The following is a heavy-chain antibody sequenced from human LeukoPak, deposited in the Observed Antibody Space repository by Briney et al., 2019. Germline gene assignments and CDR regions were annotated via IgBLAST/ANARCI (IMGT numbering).Heavy chain of an antibody. CDR3: ARVRSSGWYYYFDY. CDR2: MNPNSGNT. J-gene: IGHJ4*02. V-gene: IGHV1-8*01. Sequence: ASVKVSCKASGYTFTSYDINWVRQATGQGLEWMGWMNPNSGNTGYAQKFQGRVTMTRNTSISTAYMELSSLRSEDTAVYYCARVRSSGWYYYFDYWGQGTLVTVSS. D-gene: IGHD6-19*01. CDR1: GYTFTSYD.